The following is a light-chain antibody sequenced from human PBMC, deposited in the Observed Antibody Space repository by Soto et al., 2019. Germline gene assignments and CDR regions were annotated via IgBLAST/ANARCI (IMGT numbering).Light chain of an antibody. CDR1: QSVSNN. CDR3: QQYNNWPRT. Sequence: ESVLTQSPGTLSLSPGERSTLSCRPSQSVSNNYLAWYQEKPGQAPRXXVYGASTRASGIPDRFSGSGSGTELTITISSLQSEDFEVYYCQQYNNWPRTFGQGTKVDIK. V-gene: IGKV3-15*01. J-gene: IGKJ1*01. CDR2: GAS.